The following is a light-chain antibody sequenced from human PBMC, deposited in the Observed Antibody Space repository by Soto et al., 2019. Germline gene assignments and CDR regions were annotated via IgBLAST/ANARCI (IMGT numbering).Light chain of an antibody. CDR1: QSVSSN. CDR2: GAS. V-gene: IGKV3-15*01. Sequence: EIVMTQSPATLSVSPGERATLSCRASQSVSSNLAWYQQKPAQAPRLLIYGASTRATGIPARFSGSGSGTEFTLTINSLQSEDFAVYYCQQYNKWPPYTFGQGTKLEIK. J-gene: IGKJ2*01. CDR3: QQYNKWPPYT.